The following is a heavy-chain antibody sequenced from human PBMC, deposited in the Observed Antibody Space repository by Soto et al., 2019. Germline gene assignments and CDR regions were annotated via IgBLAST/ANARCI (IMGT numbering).Heavy chain of an antibody. J-gene: IGHJ4*02. D-gene: IGHD6-19*01. CDR3: ARHSSAWYRPFDF. CDR1: GVSFNSYY. CDR2: INYFGAT. V-gene: IGHV4-59*01. Sequence: QVQLQESGPGLVKPLETLSLTCNVSGVSFNSYYWSSIRQPPGKGLEWVGYINYFGATEYNPSLKSRVTISSDTSKSHFSLRVTSVTASDTAVYYCARHSSAWYRPFDFWGQGSLVTVSS.